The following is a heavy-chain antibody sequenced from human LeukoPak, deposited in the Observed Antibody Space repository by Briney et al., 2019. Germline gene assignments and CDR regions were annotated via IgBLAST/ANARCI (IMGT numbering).Heavy chain of an antibody. Sequence: PGGSLRLSCAASGFTFSSYEMNWVRQAPGKGLEWVSYISSSGSTIYYADSVKGRFTISRDNAKNSLYLQMNSLRAEDTAVYYCARGIYDFWSGYYFDYWGQGTLVTVSS. J-gene: IGHJ4*02. CDR1: GFTFSSYE. D-gene: IGHD3-3*01. V-gene: IGHV3-48*03. CDR2: ISSSGSTI. CDR3: ARGIYDFWSGYYFDY.